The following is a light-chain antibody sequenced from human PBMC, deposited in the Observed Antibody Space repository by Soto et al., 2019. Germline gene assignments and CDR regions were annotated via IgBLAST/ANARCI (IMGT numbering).Light chain of an antibody. Sequence: DIVLTQSTGTLSLSPGERATLSCTASQSVSSSYLAWYQQKPGQAPRLLIYGASSRATGIPDRFSGSGSGTDFTLTISRLEPEDFAVYYCHQYGSSPPITFGQGTRLEIK. V-gene: IGKV3-20*01. CDR3: HQYGSSPPIT. CDR2: GAS. J-gene: IGKJ5*01. CDR1: QSVSSSY.